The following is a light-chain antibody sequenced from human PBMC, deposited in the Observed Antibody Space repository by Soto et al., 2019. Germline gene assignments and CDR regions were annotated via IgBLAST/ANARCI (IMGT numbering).Light chain of an antibody. J-gene: IGKJ4*01. CDR3: QQLNSYPLT. CDR2: AAS. V-gene: IGKV1-9*01. Sequence: IQLTQSPSSLSASVGDRVTIACRASQGISSYLAWYQQKPGKAPKLLIYAASTLQSGVPSRFSGSGSGTDLARTICSPPPANFATYYCQQLNSYPLTFGGGTKVDIK. CDR1: QGISSY.